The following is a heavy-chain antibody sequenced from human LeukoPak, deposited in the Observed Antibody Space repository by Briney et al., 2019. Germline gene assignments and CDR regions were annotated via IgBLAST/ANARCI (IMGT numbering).Heavy chain of an antibody. CDR1: GFTFTTCA. D-gene: IGHD3-22*01. Sequence: GGSLRLSCAASGFTFTTCAMSWVRQAPGQGLEWVSAISSSGGSTYYADSVKGRFTISRDNSKNTLYLQMNSLRAEDTAVYYCARYYDQSGYYGRHDYWGQGTLVTVSS. CDR3: ARYYDQSGYYGRHDY. V-gene: IGHV3-23*01. J-gene: IGHJ4*02. CDR2: ISSSGGST.